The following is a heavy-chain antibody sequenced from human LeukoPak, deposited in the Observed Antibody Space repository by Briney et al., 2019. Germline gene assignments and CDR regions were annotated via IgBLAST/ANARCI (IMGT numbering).Heavy chain of an antibody. Sequence: GAAVNVSCKASGYTFTSYYIHWVRQAPGQGLEWMGVINPGGGSTSYAQKFQGRVTMTRDTSTSTVYMELSSLRSEDTAVYYCARGYTVTTYWGQGTLVTVSS. D-gene: IGHD4-17*01. CDR3: ARGYTVTTY. CDR1: GYTFTSYY. V-gene: IGHV1-46*01. CDR2: INPGGGST. J-gene: IGHJ4*02.